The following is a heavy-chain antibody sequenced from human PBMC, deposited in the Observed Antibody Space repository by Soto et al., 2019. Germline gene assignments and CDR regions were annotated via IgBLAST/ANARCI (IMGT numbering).Heavy chain of an antibody. J-gene: IGHJ4*02. Sequence: SETLSLTCAVSGGSFTSNNWWTWVRQPPGQGLEWIGEIYRTGSANYNPSLKSRVTISLDKSENQFSLKVTSLTAADTAVYYCASRDPGTSVDYWGQGTLVTVSS. CDR1: GGSFTSNNW. V-gene: IGHV4-4*02. CDR3: ASRDPGTSVDY. D-gene: IGHD1-7*01. CDR2: IYRTGSA.